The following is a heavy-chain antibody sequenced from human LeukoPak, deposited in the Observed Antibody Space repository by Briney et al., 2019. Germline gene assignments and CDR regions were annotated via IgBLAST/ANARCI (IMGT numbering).Heavy chain of an antibody. CDR1: GFTFSSFA. CDR2: ISGSGGST. D-gene: IGHD6-13*01. V-gene: IGHV3-23*01. Sequence: GGSLRLSCAASGFTFSSFAMSWVRQAPGKGLEWVSAISGSGGSTYYADSVKGRFTISRDNSKNTLYLQMNSLRAEDTAVYYCAKGYSSSWYYYFDYWGQGTLVTVSS. J-gene: IGHJ4*02. CDR3: AKGYSSSWYYYFDY.